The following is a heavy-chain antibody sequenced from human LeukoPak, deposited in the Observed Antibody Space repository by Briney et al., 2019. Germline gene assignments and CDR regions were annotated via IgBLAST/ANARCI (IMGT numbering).Heavy chain of an antibody. Sequence: GGSLRLSCAASGFTFSSYWMNWVRQAPGKGLEWVSSISSSSSYIYYADSVKGRFTISRDNAKNSLYLQMNSLRAEDTAVYYCARDLRITIFGVATDAFDIWGQGTMVTVSS. CDR2: ISSSSSYI. J-gene: IGHJ3*02. CDR1: GFTFSSYW. V-gene: IGHV3-21*01. CDR3: ARDLRITIFGVATDAFDI. D-gene: IGHD3-3*01.